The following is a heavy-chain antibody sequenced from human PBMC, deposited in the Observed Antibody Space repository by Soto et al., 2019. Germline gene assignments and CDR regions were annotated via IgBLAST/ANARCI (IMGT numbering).Heavy chain of an antibody. CDR1: GYSFSDYW. D-gene: IGHD6-19*01. CDR3: ACHWGSGWYVDY. CDR2: IYPGDSDI. V-gene: IGHV5-51*03. Sequence: EVQLVQSGAEVKKPGESLRISCKGSGYSFSDYWIGWVRQMPGKGLEWMGIIYPGDSDIRYSPSFEGQVTIAADKSPTTAYLQWSSLKASATAMYFCACHWGSGWYVDYWGQGTLVTVSS. J-gene: IGHJ4*02.